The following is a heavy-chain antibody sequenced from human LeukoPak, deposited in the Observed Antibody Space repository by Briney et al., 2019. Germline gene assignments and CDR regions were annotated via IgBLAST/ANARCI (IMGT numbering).Heavy chain of an antibody. D-gene: IGHD3-22*01. CDR2: ISGSGGST. Sequence: GGSLRLSCAASGFTFSSYAMSWVRQAPGKGLEWVSAISGSGGSTYYADSVKGRFTISRDNSKNTPYLQMNSLRAEDTAVYYCATLDDSSGYFGYWGQGTLVTVSS. J-gene: IGHJ4*02. V-gene: IGHV3-23*01. CDR3: ATLDDSSGYFGY. CDR1: GFTFSSYA.